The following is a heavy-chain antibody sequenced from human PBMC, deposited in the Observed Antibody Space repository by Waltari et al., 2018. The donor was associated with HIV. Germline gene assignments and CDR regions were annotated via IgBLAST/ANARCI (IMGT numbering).Heavy chain of an antibody. Sequence: QVQLQQSGPALLTPSETLSLTCTFSGGSFSGYYWSWIRQPPGQGLEWIGEVKHSGNINYNPSLKSRLIISVDTSKSQFSLRLKSVTAADTAVYYCSREGYGGNPANDFDFWGQGTLVSVSS. CDR3: SREGYGGNPANDFDF. V-gene: IGHV4-34*01. CDR1: GGSFSGYY. D-gene: IGHD2-15*01. CDR2: VKHSGNI. J-gene: IGHJ4*02.